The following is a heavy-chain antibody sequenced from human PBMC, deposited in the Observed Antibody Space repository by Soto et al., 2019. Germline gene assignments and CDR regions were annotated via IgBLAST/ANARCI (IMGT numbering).Heavy chain of an antibody. V-gene: IGHV3-33*01. Sequence: QVQLVESGGGVVQPGRSLRLSCAASGFTFSSYGMHWVRQAPGKGLEWVAVIWYDGSNKYYADSVKGRFTISRDNSKNTLYLQMNSLSAEDTAVYYCARVYSSGWYWDYWGQGTLVTVSS. J-gene: IGHJ4*02. CDR1: GFTFSSYG. CDR2: IWYDGSNK. CDR3: ARVYSSGWYWDY. D-gene: IGHD6-19*01.